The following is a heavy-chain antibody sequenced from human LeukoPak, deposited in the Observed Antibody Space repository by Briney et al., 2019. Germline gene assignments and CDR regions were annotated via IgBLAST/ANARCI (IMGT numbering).Heavy chain of an antibody. CDR1: GFTFSSYA. CDR3: AKGSKSMDV. V-gene: IGHV3-64*01. Sequence: GGSLRLSCAASGFTFSSYAMHWVRQAPGKGLEYVSAISSNGGSTYYANSVKGRFTISRDNSKNTLYLQMNGLRAEDTAVYYCAKGSKSMDVWGQGTTVTVSS. J-gene: IGHJ6*02. CDR2: ISSNGGST.